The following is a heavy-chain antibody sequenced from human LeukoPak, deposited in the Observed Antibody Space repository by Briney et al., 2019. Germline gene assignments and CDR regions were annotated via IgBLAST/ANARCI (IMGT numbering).Heavy chain of an antibody. CDR1: VGTFSSYA. CDR3: ATDHIMGAFGY. CDR2: IIPILGIA. Sequence: GASVKVSRKASVGTFSSYAISWVRHAPGQGLGWMGSIIPILGIANYAQKFQGRVTMTEDTSPDTAYMELSSLRSEDTAVYYCATDHIMGAFGYWGQGTLVTVSS. J-gene: IGHJ4*02. V-gene: IGHV1-69*04. D-gene: IGHD1-26*01.